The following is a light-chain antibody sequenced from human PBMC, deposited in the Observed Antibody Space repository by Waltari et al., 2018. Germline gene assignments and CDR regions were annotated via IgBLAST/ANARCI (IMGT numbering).Light chain of an antibody. J-gene: IGKJ2*01. CDR1: QSISSW. V-gene: IGKV1-5*03. CDR3: QQYNSYSYT. Sequence: DIQMTQSPSTLSASVGDRVTITCRASQSISSWLAWYQQKPGKAPTLLIYKASSLESGVPSRFSVSGSGTEFTLTISSLQPDDFATYYCQQYNSYSYTFGQGTKLEIK. CDR2: KAS.